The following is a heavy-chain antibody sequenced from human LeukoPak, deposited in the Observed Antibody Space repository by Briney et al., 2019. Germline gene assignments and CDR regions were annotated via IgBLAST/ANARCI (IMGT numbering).Heavy chain of an antibody. J-gene: IGHJ4*02. D-gene: IGHD4-17*01. CDR2: ISSSGSTI. Sequence: GGSLRLSCTGSGFTFGDYAMNWVRQAPGKGLEWVSYISSSGSTIYYADSVKGRFTISRDNAKNSLYLQMNSLRAEDTAVYYCARDRGSTVTTPYYFDYWGQGTLVTVSS. V-gene: IGHV3-48*03. CDR3: ARDRGSTVTTPYYFDY. CDR1: GFTFGDYA.